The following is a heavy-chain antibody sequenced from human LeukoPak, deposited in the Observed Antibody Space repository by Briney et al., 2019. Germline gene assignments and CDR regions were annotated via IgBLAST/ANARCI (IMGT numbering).Heavy chain of an antibody. V-gene: IGHV3-49*04. CDR1: GFTFVDYG. J-gene: IGHJ4*02. CDR3: TRDEVFWSGSIVDY. D-gene: IGHD3-3*01. CDR2: IKSRAYGGTS. Sequence: GRSLRLSCTTSGFTFVDYGLSWVRQAPGKGLEWVGLIKSRAYGGTSEYAASVKGRFTISRDDSKNIAYLQMNSLKTEDTAVYYCTRDEVFWSGSIVDYWGQGTLVTVSS.